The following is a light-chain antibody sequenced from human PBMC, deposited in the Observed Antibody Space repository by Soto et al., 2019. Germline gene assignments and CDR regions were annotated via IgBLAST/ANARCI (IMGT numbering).Light chain of an antibody. CDR2: GND. Sequence: QSVLTQPPSASGTPGQRVTISCSGSSSNIGGNTVNWYQQLPGTAPKLLIYGNDQRPSGVPDRFSGSKSGTSASLAISGLQSEDEADYYCAAWADSLKAFVFGTGTKLTVL. V-gene: IGLV1-44*01. CDR1: SSNIGGNT. J-gene: IGLJ1*01. CDR3: AAWADSLKAFV.